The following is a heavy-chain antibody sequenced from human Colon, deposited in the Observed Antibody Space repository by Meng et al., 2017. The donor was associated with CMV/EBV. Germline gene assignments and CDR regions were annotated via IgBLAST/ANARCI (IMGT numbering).Heavy chain of an antibody. CDR3: ARGSGPLFPGAFDI. CDR1: PFNVVNTY. V-gene: IGHV3-53*01. D-gene: IGHD3-10*02. Sequence: GGSLRLSCVGSPFNVVNTYMSWVRQAPGKGLEWVALIYSGGPMHYADSVKGRFTISRDNSKNILYLQMNSLRADDTAVYYCARGSGPLFPGAFDIWGQGTMVTVSS. CDR2: IYSGGPM. J-gene: IGHJ3*02.